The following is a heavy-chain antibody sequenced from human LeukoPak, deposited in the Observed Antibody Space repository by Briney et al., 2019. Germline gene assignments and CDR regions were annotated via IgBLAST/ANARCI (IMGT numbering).Heavy chain of an antibody. CDR2: IYYSGST. J-gene: IGHJ3*02. V-gene: IGHV4-59*01. D-gene: IGHD3-16*01. CDR3: ARLGGFDAFDI. Sequence: SETLSLTCTVSGGSISSYYWSWIRQPPGKGLEWIGYIYYSGSTNYNPSLKSRVTISVDTSKNQSSLKLSSVTAADTAVYYCARLGGFDAFDIWGQGTMVTVSS. CDR1: GGSISSYY.